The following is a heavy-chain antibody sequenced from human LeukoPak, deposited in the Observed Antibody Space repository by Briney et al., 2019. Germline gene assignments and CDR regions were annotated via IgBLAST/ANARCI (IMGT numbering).Heavy chain of an antibody. J-gene: IGHJ6*02. CDR3: ARGPVDYGDYVYYYGMDV. V-gene: IGHV4-34*01. CDR1: GGSFSGYY. D-gene: IGHD4-17*01. CDR2: INPSGST. Sequence: SETLSLTCAVYGGSFSGYYWSWIRQPPGKGLEWIGEINPSGSTNYNPSLKSRVTISVDTSKDQFSLKLSSVTAADTAVYYCARGPVDYGDYVYYYGMDVWGQGTTVTVSS.